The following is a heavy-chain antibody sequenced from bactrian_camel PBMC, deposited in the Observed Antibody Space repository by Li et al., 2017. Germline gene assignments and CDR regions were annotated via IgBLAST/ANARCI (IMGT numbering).Heavy chain of an antibody. Sequence: QLVESGGGSVQAGGSLRLSCAVSGYDYTRGCIAWIRQAPGKGREGVATLSRAGGWTDYADSVKGRFTISQDNAKTTAYLQMNNLKPEDTAIYYCAAGCRYEGGDYYTAGQHYWGQGTQVTVS. CDR3: AAGCRYEGGDYYTAGQHY. CDR2: LSRAGGWT. D-gene: IGHD2*01. CDR1: GYDYTRGC. J-gene: IGHJ4*01. V-gene: IGHV3S25*01.